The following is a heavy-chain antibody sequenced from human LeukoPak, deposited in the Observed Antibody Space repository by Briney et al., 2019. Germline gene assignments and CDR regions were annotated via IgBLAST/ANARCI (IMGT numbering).Heavy chain of an antibody. Sequence: GASVKVSCKASGYTFTGHYMHWVRQAPGQGLEWMGWLNPDSGGTNYAQKFQGRVSMTRDTPSTTAYMELSRLRSDDTAVYCCAIFGDYDDYWGQGTLLTVSS. J-gene: IGHJ4*02. CDR3: AIFGDYDDY. CDR2: LNPDSGGT. V-gene: IGHV1-2*02. D-gene: IGHD4-17*01. CDR1: GYTFTGHY.